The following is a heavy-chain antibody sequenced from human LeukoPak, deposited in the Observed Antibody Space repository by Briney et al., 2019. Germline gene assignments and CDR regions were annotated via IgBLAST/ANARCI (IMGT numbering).Heavy chain of an antibody. V-gene: IGHV3-23*01. J-gene: IGHJ4*02. D-gene: IGHD6-13*01. CDR1: GFTFSSYS. CDR2: ISGSGGST. CDR3: AKGFGYSSSWCFDY. Sequence: PGGSLRLSCAASGFTFSSYSMNWVRQAPGKGLEWVSAISGSGGSTYYADSVKGRFTISRDNSKNTLYLQMNSLRAEDTAVYYCAKGFGYSSSWCFDYWGQGTLVTASS.